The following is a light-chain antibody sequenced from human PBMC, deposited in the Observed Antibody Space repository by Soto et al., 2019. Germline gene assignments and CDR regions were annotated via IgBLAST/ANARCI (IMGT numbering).Light chain of an antibody. V-gene: IGKV3-20*01. CDR3: QQYGSFSIT. Sequence: EIVLTQSPATLSLSPGERATLSCRASQSVSSTYLAWYQQKHGQAPRLLIYGASSRATGIPDRFSGSGSGTDLTITISRLEPEDCEVYYCQQYGSFSITFGQGTRLEIK. CDR2: GAS. J-gene: IGKJ5*01. CDR1: QSVSSTY.